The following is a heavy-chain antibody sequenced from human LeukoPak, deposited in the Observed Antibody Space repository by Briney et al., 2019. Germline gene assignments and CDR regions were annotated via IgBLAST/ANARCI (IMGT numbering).Heavy chain of an antibody. D-gene: IGHD2-2*01. J-gene: IGHJ4*02. Sequence: GASVKVSCKASGGTFSSYAISWVRQAPGQGLEWMGWINPNSGGTNYAQKFQGRVTMTRDTSISTAYMELSRLRSDDTAVYYCAGMYCSSTSCYSSTQFDYWGQGTLVTVSS. CDR3: AGMYCSSTSCYSSTQFDY. V-gene: IGHV1-2*02. CDR2: INPNSGGT. CDR1: GGTFSSYA.